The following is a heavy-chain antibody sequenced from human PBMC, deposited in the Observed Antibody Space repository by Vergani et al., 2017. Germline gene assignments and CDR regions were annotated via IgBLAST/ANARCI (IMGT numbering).Heavy chain of an antibody. D-gene: IGHD6-13*01. Sequence: QVQLQESGPGLLKPSETLSLTCAVYGGFFSGYYWSWIRQPPGKGLEWIGEINHTESTNYNPSLKSRVTISVDTSKNQFSLKLSSVTAADTAVYYCARVGMRIAAAVTGWGQGTLVTVSS. CDR2: INHTEST. J-gene: IGHJ4*02. V-gene: IGHV4-34*01. CDR1: GGFFSGYY. CDR3: ARVGMRIAAAVTG.